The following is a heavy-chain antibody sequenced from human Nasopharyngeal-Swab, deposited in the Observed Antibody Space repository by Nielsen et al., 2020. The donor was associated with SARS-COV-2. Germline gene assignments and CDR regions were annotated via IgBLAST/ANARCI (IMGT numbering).Heavy chain of an antibody. CDR2: IKSNSGGT. J-gene: IGHJ4*02. V-gene: IGHV1-2*06. CDR3: ASARGENYDASGPGDH. Sequence: ASVKVSCKASGYTFSGYQIHWVRQAPGQGLEWMGRIKSNSGGTKYAQKFQGRVTMTRDTSTSTTYLELSGLGSDYTAMFYCASARGENYDASGPGDHWGQGTLVTVSS. D-gene: IGHD3-22*01. CDR1: GYTFSGYQ.